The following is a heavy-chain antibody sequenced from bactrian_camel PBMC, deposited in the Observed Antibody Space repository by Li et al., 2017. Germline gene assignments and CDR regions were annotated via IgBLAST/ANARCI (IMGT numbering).Heavy chain of an antibody. D-gene: IGHD2*01. CDR1: ADPYYNKHC. CDR2: IDSDGST. CDR3: AADRESIHPLKWWLLQRARVNFGS. V-gene: IGHV3S53*01. J-gene: IGHJ6*01. Sequence: HVQLVESGGGSVQAGGSLRLSCAVSADPYYNKHCRGWLRQAPGAERAGVAAIDSDGSTHYARSVAGRFTISKDSAQNILYLDMSNLQPEDTAMYYRAADRESIHPLKWWLLQRARVNFGSWGQGTQVTVS.